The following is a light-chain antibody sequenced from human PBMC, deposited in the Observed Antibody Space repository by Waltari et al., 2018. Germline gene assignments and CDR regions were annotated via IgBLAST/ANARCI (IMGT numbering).Light chain of an antibody. J-gene: IGLJ2*01. CDR3: SSYTSSSTLVV. CDR1: SSDVGGYNY. Sequence: QSALTQPASVSGTPGQSITISCTGNSSDVGGYNYVSWYQQHPGKAPKRMIYEVSNRPSGVSNRFSGSKSGNTASLTISGLQAEDEADYYCSSYTSSSTLVVFGGGTKLTVL. V-gene: IGLV2-14*01. CDR2: EVS.